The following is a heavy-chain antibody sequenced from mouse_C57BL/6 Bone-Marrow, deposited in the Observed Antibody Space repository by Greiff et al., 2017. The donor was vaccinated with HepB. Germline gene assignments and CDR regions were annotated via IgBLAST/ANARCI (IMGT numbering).Heavy chain of an antibody. J-gene: IGHJ2*01. CDR2: INPSTGGT. V-gene: IGHV1-42*01. CDR3: ARDDADY. CDR1: GYSFTGYY. Sequence: EVQGVESGPELVKPGASVKISCKASGYSFTGYYMNWVKQSPEKSLEWIGEINPSTGGTTYNQKFKAKATLTVDKSSSTAYMQLKSLTSEDSAVYYCARDDADYWGQGTTLTVSS.